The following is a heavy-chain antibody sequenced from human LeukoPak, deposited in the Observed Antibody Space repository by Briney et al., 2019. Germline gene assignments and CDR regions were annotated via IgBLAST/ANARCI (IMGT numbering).Heavy chain of an antibody. CDR2: IIPIFGIA. D-gene: IGHD3-3*01. CDR3: ARDLRGLYDFWSGSTNWFDP. Sequence: ASVKVSCKSSGCTFSSYANSWVRQPPAQGLEWMGMIIPIFGIANYAQKFQGRVTITADKSTSTAYMELSSLRSEDTAVYYCARDLRGLYDFWSGSTNWFDPWGQGTLVTVSS. CDR1: GCTFSSYA. J-gene: IGHJ5*02. V-gene: IGHV1-69*04.